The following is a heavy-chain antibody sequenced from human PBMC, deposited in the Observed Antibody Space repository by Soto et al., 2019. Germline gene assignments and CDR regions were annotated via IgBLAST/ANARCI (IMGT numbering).Heavy chain of an antibody. CDR3: ARVGAYGSGTEYWYSDL. J-gene: IGHJ2*01. CDR1: VGSFSDYY. D-gene: IGHD3-10*01. Sequence: QVQLHQWGAGLLKPSETLSLTCAVYVGSFSDYYWTWIRQPPGKGLEWIGEINHRRSTSYNPSLKGRVTLSVDTSKNQFSLRLTSVTASDTAVYYCARVGAYGSGTEYWYSDLWGRGTPVTVFS. CDR2: INHRRST. V-gene: IGHV4-34*01.